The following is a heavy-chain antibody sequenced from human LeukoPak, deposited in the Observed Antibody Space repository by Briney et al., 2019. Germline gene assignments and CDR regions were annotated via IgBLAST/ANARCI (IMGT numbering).Heavy chain of an antibody. CDR2: IYTSGST. Sequence: PSETLSLTSTVSGGSISSYYWSWIRHPAGKGLEWIGRIYTSGSTNYIPSLKSRVTMSVDTSKNQFSLKLSSVTAADTAVYYCAREIPIAAAGTMSYYYGMDVWGQGTTVTVSS. CDR3: AREIPIAAAGTMSYYYGMDV. D-gene: IGHD6-13*01. J-gene: IGHJ6*02. V-gene: IGHV4-4*07. CDR1: GGSISSYY.